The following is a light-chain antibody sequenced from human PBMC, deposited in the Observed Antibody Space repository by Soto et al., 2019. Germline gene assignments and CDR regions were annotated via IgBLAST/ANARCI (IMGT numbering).Light chain of an antibody. CDR2: EVN. Sequence: QSALTQPPSASGSPGQSVTISCTGTSSDVGGYNYVSWYQHHPGKAPKLMIYEVNKRPSGVPDRFSGSKSGNTASLTVSGLQAEDEAEYYCSSYAGGPYVFGSGTKVTVL. CDR1: SSDVGGYNY. J-gene: IGLJ1*01. V-gene: IGLV2-8*01. CDR3: SSYAGGPYV.